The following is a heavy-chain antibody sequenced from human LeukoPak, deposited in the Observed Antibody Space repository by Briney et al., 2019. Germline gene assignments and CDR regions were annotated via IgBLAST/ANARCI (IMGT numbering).Heavy chain of an antibody. J-gene: IGHJ3*02. V-gene: IGHV4-39*01. Sequence: SETLSLTCTVSGGSISSSTYYWGWIRQPPGKGLEWIGSLYYSGRTYYNPTLKSRVTISIDTSKNLFFLKVSSVTAADTAVYYCARPDQRGYSYGYSAFDIWGQGKMVTVSS. CDR2: LYYSGRT. CDR1: GGSISSSTYY. CDR3: ARPDQRGYSYGYSAFDI. D-gene: IGHD5-18*01.